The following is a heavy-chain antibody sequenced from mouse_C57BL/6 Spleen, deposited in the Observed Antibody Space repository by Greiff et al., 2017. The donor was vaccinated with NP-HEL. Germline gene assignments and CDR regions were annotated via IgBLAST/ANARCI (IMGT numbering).Heavy chain of an antibody. D-gene: IGHD3-3*01. Sequence: VQLQQSGAELVMPGASVKLSCKASGYTFTSYWMHWVKQRPGQGLEWIGEIDPSDSYTNYNQKFKGKSTLTVDKSSSTAYMQLSSLTSEDSAVYYCARYRDKGYYFDYWGQGTTLTVSS. J-gene: IGHJ2*01. CDR3: ARYRDKGYYFDY. CDR1: GYTFTSYW. CDR2: IDPSDSYT. V-gene: IGHV1-69*01.